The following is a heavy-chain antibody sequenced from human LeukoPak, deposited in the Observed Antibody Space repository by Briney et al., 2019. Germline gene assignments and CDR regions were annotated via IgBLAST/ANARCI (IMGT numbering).Heavy chain of an antibody. Sequence: ASVKVSCKASGGTFSSYAISWVRQAPGQGLEWMGWINPNSGGTNYAQKFQGRVTMTRDTSISTAYMELSRLRSDDTAVYYCARDLGDYSIDYWGQGTLVTVSS. CDR2: INPNSGGT. J-gene: IGHJ4*02. V-gene: IGHV1-2*02. D-gene: IGHD2-15*01. CDR3: ARDLGDYSIDY. CDR1: GGTFSSYA.